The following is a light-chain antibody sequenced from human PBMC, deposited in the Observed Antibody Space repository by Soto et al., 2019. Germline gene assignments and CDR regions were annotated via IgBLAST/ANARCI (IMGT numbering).Light chain of an antibody. CDR3: QQYNTYPWT. J-gene: IGKJ1*01. CDR2: DAS. Sequence: DIQMTQSPSTLSASVGDRVTITCRASQSINRRLAWYQQKPGKAPNLLIYDASTLESGVPARFSGGDSGTDFTLTIISLQPDDFTTFYCQQYNTYPWTFGQGTKVEIK. V-gene: IGKV1-5*01. CDR1: QSINRR.